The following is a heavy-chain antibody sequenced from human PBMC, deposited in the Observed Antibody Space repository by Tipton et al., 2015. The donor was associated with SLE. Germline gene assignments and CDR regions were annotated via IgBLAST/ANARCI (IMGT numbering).Heavy chain of an antibody. CDR2: ISYDGSNK. J-gene: IGHJ6*04. Sequence: RSLRLSCAASGFTLSSYAMHWVRQAPGKGLEWVAVISYDGSNKYYADSVKGRFTISRDNSKNTLYLQMNSLRAEDTAVYYRARDGAAMDVWGKGTTVTVSS. V-gene: IGHV3-30*04. CDR3: ARDGAAMDV. CDR1: GFTLSSYA.